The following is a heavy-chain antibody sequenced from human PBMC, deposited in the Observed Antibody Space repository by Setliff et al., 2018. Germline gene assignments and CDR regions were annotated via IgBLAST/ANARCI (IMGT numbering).Heavy chain of an antibody. CDR3: GRVDFTMIQGVVGH. CDR1: GDSFSDYY. CDR2: INHRGST. D-gene: IGHD3-10*01. Sequence: SETLSLTCAVYGDSFSDYYWSWIRQPPGKGLEWIEEINHRGSTNYSPSPQSRVSMSVDASKNQFSLKLASVTAADTAVYYCGRVDFTMIQGVVGHWGQGTLVTVSS. V-gene: IGHV4-34*01. J-gene: IGHJ1*01.